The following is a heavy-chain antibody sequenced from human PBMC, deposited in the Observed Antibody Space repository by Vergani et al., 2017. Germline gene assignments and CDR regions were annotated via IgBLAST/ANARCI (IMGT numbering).Heavy chain of an antibody. CDR2: IKSKTDGGTT. J-gene: IGHJ6*02. CDR3: TKEGKMSYCSSTSCSYGMDV. V-gene: IGHV3-15*01. CDR1: GFTFSNAW. D-gene: IGHD2-2*01. Sequence: EVQLVESGGGLVKPGGSLRLSCAASGFTFSNAWMSWVRQAPGKGLEWVGRIKSKTDGGTTDYAAPVKGRFTISRDDSKNTLYLQMNSLKTEDTAVYYCTKEGKMSYCSSTSCSYGMDVWGQGTTVTVSS.